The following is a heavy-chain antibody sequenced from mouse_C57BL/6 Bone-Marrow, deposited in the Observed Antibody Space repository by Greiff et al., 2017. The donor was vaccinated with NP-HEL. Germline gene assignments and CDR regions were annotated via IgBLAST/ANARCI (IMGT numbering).Heavy chain of an antibody. D-gene: IGHD1-1*01. J-gene: IGHJ1*03. CDR1: GYTFTDYN. CDR3: ARCYYYGSSYWYFDV. Sequence: EVQLQQSGPELVKPGASVKIPCKASGYTFTDYNMDWVKQSHGKSLEWIGDINPNNGGTIYNQKFKGKATLTVDKSSSTAYMELRSLTSEDTAVYYWARCYYYGSSYWYFDVWGTGTTVTVSS. CDR2: INPNNGGT. V-gene: IGHV1-18*01.